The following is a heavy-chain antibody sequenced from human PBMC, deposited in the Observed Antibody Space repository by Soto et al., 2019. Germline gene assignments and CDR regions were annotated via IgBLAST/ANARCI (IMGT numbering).Heavy chain of an antibody. CDR2: IVVGSGNT. J-gene: IGHJ6*02. CDR1: GFTFTSSA. V-gene: IGHV1-58*02. CDR3: AAQHSYGLDYYYYYGMDV. Sequence: GASVKVSCKASGFTFTSSAMQWVRQARGQRLEWIGWIVVGSGNTNYAQKFQERVTITRDMSTSTAYMELSSLRSEDTAVYYCAAQHSYGLDYYYYYGMDVWGQGTTVTVSS. D-gene: IGHD5-18*01.